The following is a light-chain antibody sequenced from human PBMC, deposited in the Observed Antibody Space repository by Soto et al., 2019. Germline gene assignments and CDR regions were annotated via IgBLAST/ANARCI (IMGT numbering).Light chain of an antibody. CDR3: QQYYSTPS. J-gene: IGKJ4*01. Sequence: DILMTQSPDSLAVSLGERATINCKSSQSVLYSSNNKNYLAWYQQKPGQPPKLLIYWASTRESGVPDRFSVSGSGTDFTLTISSLQAEDVAVYYCQQYYSTPSFGGGTKVDIK. CDR1: QSVLYSSNNKNY. V-gene: IGKV4-1*01. CDR2: WAS.